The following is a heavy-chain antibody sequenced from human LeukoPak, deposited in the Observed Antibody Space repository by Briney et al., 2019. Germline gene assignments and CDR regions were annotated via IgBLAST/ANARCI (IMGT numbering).Heavy chain of an antibody. V-gene: IGHV1-2*02. CDR3: ARDRPRVLRGIDY. D-gene: IGHD3-16*01. J-gene: IGHJ4*01. CDR1: GYTFTDFY. Sequence: GASVKVSCKASGYTFTDFYIHWVRQAPGQGLEWMGWISPNSGGTNSAQKFQGRVTMTRDTSIRTVYMELSRLRSDDTAVYYCARDRPRVLRGIDYWGHGTLVTVSS. CDR2: ISPNSGGT.